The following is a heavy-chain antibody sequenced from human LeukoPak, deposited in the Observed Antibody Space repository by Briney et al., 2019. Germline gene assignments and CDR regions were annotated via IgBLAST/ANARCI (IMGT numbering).Heavy chain of an antibody. CDR1: GVYFSSSGCY. Sequence: SETLSFTCSVSGVYFSSSGCYWGWIRQPPGKGLEWIGSIFYTGNTYYNPSLKSRITISVDTSKNQFSLKLSSVTAADTAVYYCARGRAEEGCDPGGQGTRVSVPS. J-gene: IGHJ5*02. V-gene: IGHV4-39*07. CDR3: ARGRAEEGCDP. CDR2: IFYTGNT.